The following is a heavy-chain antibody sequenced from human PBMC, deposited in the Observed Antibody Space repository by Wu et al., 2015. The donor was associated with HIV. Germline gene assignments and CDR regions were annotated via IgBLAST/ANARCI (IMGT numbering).Heavy chain of an antibody. CDR3: ARDGLLAPAAIRPFDY. CDR2: INPGGGSP. CDR1: GYTFTTKY. Sequence: QVHLVQSGAEVKKPGASVKVSCKTSGYTFTTKYIHWVRQAPGQGLEWMGIINPGGGSPNYAQKFRDRVTMTTDTSTSTAYMELRSLRSDDTAVYYCARDGLLAPAAIRPFDYWGQGTLVTVSS. J-gene: IGHJ4*02. V-gene: IGHV1-46*01. D-gene: IGHD2-2*02.